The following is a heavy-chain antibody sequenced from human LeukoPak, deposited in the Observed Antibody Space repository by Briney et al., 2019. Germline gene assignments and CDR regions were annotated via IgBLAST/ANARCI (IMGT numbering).Heavy chain of an antibody. CDR1: GGSITDDY. J-gene: IGHJ6*02. V-gene: IGHV4-59*08. CDR2: IYHTGST. Sequence: PSETLSPTCTVSGGSITDDYWSWLRQPPGKGLQWIGFIYHTGSTRYNPSLRSRVTISVDTSKEQFSLELISVSAADTAVYYCARQPPYRYSSTWPPFYYYGMDVWGQGATVTVSS. D-gene: IGHD4-11*01. CDR3: ARQPPYRYSSTWPPFYYYGMDV.